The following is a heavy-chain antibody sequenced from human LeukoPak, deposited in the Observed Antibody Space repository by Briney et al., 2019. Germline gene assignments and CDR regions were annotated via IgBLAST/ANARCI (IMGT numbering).Heavy chain of an antibody. CDR1: GGSISSYY. CDR3: ARAGTITMVRGVIITREYYMDV. J-gene: IGHJ6*03. V-gene: IGHV4-59*01. CDR2: IYYSGST. D-gene: IGHD3-10*01. Sequence: SETLSLTCTVSGGSISSYYWSWIRQPPGKRLEWIGYIYYSGSTNYNPSLKSRVTISVDTSKNQFSLKLSSVTAADTAVYYCARAGTITMVRGVIITREYYMDVWGKGTTVTISS.